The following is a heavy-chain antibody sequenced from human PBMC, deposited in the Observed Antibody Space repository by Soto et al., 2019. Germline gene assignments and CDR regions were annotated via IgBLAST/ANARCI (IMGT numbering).Heavy chain of an antibody. CDR3: ARTLGDILTGYSFGPFDY. V-gene: IGHV1-69*13. CDR2: IIPIFGTA. J-gene: IGHJ4*02. D-gene: IGHD3-9*01. Sequence: SVKVSCKASGGTFSSYAISWVRQAPGQGLEWMGGIIPIFGTANYAQKFQGRVTITADESTSTAYMELSSLRSEDTAVYYCARTLGDILTGYSFGPFDYWGQGTLVTVSS. CDR1: GGTFSSYA.